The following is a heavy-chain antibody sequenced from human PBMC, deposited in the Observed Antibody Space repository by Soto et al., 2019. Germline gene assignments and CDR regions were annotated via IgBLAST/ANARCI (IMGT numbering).Heavy chain of an antibody. CDR1: GGSVSSGSYY. CDR2: IYYSGST. J-gene: IGHJ5*02. V-gene: IGHV4-61*01. CDR3: ARGPYSSGWEASYNWFDP. Sequence: SETLSLTCTVSGGSVSSGSYYWSWIRQPPGKGLEWIGYIYYSGSTNYNPSLKSRVTISVDTSKNQFSLKLSSVTAADTAVYYCARGPYSSGWEASYNWFDPWGQGTLVTVSS. D-gene: IGHD6-19*01.